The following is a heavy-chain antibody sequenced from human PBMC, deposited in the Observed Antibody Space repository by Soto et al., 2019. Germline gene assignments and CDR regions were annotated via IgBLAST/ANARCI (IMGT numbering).Heavy chain of an antibody. CDR1: GFTFSAYW. Sequence: EVQLVESGGGLVQTGGSLRLSCAASGFTFSAYWMSWVRQAPGKGLEWVANIKQAGSEKYYVDSVNGRLIISRDDAKNSLFLQVNSLRVEDTAVYYCAREKRANGYFDYWGQGTLVTVSS. CDR3: AREKRANGYFDY. J-gene: IGHJ4*02. CDR2: IKQAGSEK. V-gene: IGHV3-7*01. D-gene: IGHD6-25*01.